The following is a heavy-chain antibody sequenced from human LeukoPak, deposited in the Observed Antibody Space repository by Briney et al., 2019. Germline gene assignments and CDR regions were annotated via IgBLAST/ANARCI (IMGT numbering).Heavy chain of an antibody. CDR2: LYYSGKT. D-gene: IGHD1-1*01. V-gene: IGHV4-39*07. Sequence: SDTLSLTCIISDDSISSSTYYWGWIRQPPGKGLEWIGTLYYSGKTYYNPSLKSRVTISVDTSKNQFSLKLSSVAAADTAVYYCARHTRWPVQFDYWGQGTLVTVSS. CDR1: DDSISSSTYY. J-gene: IGHJ4*02. CDR3: ARHTRWPVQFDY.